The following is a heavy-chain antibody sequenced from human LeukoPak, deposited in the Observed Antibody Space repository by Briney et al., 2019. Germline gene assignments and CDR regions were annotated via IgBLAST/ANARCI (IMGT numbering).Heavy chain of an antibody. CDR2: IYYSGST. V-gene: IGHV4-59*01. J-gene: IGHJ3*02. Sequence: PSETLSLTCTVSGGSISSYYWSWIRQPPGKGLEWIGYIYYSGSTNYNPSLKSRVTISVDTSKKQFFLTLSPVTAAAHAVYYSGSTNYNPSLKSRVTISVDTSKNQFSLKLSSVTAADTAVYYCARLEEFNWGSDDAFDIWGQGTMVTVSS. CDR1: GGSISSYY. D-gene: IGHD3-10*01. CDR3: GSTNYNPSLKSRVTISVDTSKNQFSLKLSSVTAADTAVYYCARLEEFNWGSDDAFDI.